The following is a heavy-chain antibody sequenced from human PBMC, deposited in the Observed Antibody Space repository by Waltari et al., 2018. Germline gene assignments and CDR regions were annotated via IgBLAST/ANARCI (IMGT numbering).Heavy chain of an antibody. D-gene: IGHD5-18*01. CDR2: ISSSGRTI. CDR3: ARDLGGYSYGVDY. CDR1: GFTFSSYE. V-gene: IGHV3-48*03. J-gene: IGHJ4*02. Sequence: EVQLVESGGGLVQPGGSLRLSCAASGFTFSSYEMNWVRQAPGKGVWWVSYISSSGRTIYYAESVKGRFTISRDNAKNSLYLQMNSLRAEDTAVYYCARDLGGYSYGVDYWGQGTLVTVSS.